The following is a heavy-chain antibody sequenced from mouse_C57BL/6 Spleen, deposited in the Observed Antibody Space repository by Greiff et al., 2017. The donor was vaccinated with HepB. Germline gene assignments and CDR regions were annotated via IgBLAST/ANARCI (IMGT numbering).Heavy chain of an antibody. V-gene: IGHV1-15*01. J-gene: IGHJ2*01. Sequence: VQLQESGAELVRPGASVTLSCKASGYTFTDYEMHWVKQTPVHGLEWIGAIDPETGGTAYNQKFKGKAILTADKSSSTAYMELRSLTSEDSAVYYCTPITTVDYFDYWGQGTTLTVSS. D-gene: IGHD1-1*01. CDR2: IDPETGGT. CDR1: GYTFTDYE. CDR3: TPITTVDYFDY.